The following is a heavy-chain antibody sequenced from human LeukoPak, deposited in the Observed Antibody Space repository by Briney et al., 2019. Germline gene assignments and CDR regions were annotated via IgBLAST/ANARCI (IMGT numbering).Heavy chain of an antibody. CDR2: IIPIFGTA. Sequence: SVKVSCKASGGTFSSYAISWVRQAPGQGLEWMGGIIPIFGTANYAQKFQGRVTITTDESTSTAYMELSSLRSEDTAVYYCARDFVLGYCSSTSCPNWFDPWGQGTLVTVSS. V-gene: IGHV1-69*05. D-gene: IGHD2-2*01. J-gene: IGHJ5*02. CDR3: ARDFVLGYCSSTSCPNWFDP. CDR1: GGTFSSYA.